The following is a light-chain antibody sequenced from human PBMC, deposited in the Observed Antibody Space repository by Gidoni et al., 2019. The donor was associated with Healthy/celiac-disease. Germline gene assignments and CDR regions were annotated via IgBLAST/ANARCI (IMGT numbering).Light chain of an antibody. CDR3: QQRSNWPPLT. V-gene: IGKV3-11*01. Sequence: IVLSQFLATLSLSPGERATLSCRASQCVSSYLAWYQPKPGQAPRLLIYAASNRATGIPARFSGSGAGTDFTLTISSLEPEDFAVYYCQQRSNWPPLTFXGXTKVEIK. CDR1: QCVSSY. J-gene: IGKJ4*01. CDR2: AAS.